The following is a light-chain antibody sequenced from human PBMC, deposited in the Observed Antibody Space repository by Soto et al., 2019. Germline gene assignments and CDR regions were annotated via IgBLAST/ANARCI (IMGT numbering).Light chain of an antibody. CDR2: SNN. Sequence: QSVLTQPPSASGTPGQRVTISCSGSSSNLGSNTVNWYQQLPGTAPKLLIYSNNQRPSGVPDRFSGSKSGTSASLAISGLQSEDEADYYCAAWDDSLNDHVVFGGGTKLTVL. CDR3: AAWDDSLNDHVV. CDR1: SSNLGSNT. J-gene: IGLJ2*01. V-gene: IGLV1-44*01.